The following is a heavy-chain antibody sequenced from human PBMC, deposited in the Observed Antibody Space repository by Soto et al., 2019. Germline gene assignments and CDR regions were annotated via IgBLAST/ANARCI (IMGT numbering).Heavy chain of an antibody. CDR2: IHSTGST. Sequence: SVTCSVSGDSSSGYYGSCIRQTPGKGLEWIGYIHSTGSTKYNPSLKSRVTMSVDRSKKQFSLKLSSVTAADTAVYYCGIVDMITFGGITGPNDAFDRWGQGKMVTVSS. V-gene: IGHV4-59*08. D-gene: IGHD3-16*01. CDR1: GDSSSGYY. CDR3: GIVDMITFGGITGPNDAFDR. J-gene: IGHJ3*01.